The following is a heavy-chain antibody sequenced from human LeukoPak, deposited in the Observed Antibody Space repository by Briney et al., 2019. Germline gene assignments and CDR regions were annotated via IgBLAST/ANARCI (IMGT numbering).Heavy chain of an antibody. Sequence: QPGGSLRLSCAASGLTFSSYWMSRVRQAPGKGLEWVANIKQDGSEKYYVDSVKGRFTISRDNAKNSLYLQMNSLRAEDTAVYYCARAVHHYYDSSGHYYDTFDIWGQGTMVTVSS. CDR3: ARAVHHYYDSSGHYYDTFDI. J-gene: IGHJ3*02. V-gene: IGHV3-7*03. D-gene: IGHD3-22*01. CDR2: IKQDGSEK. CDR1: GLTFSSYW.